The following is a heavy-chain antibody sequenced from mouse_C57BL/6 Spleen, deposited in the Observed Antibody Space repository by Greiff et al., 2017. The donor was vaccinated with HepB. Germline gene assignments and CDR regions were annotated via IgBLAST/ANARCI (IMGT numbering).Heavy chain of an antibody. J-gene: IGHJ2*01. CDR3: ARSLWATHFDY. V-gene: IGHV1-82*01. D-gene: IGHD3-1*01. CDR1: GYAFSSSW. CDR2: IYPGDGDT. Sequence: QVQLKESGPELVKPGASVKISCKASGYAFSSSWMNWVKQRPGKGLEWIGRIYPGDGDTNYNGKFKGKATLTADKSSSTAYMQLSSLTSEDSAVYFCARSLWATHFDYWGQGTTLTVSS.